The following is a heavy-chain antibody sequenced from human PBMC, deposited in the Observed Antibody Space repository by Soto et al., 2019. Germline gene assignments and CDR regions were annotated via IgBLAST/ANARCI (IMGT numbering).Heavy chain of an antibody. J-gene: IGHJ4*02. CDR3: TGGVASGY. Sequence: QVQLVESGGGVVQPGRSLRLSCAVSGFTVSTYGMHWVRQAPGKGLEWVAVISRDGGTKYYADSVKGRFTISRDNSRNTLFLEMNSLRSDGRAVDYCTGGVASGYWGQGTLVTVSS. CDR1: GFTVSTYG. D-gene: IGHD2-8*02. CDR2: ISRDGGTK. V-gene: IGHV3-30*03.